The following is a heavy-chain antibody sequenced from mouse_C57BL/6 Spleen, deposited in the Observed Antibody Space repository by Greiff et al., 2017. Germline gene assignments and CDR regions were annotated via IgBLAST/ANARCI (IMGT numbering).Heavy chain of an antibody. CDR2: IRNKANGYTT. Sequence: EVQRVESGGGLVQPGGSLSLSCAASGFTFTDYYMSWVRQPPGKALEWLGFIRNKANGYTTEYSASVKGRFTISRDNSQSILYLQMNALRAEDSATYYCARPTGYAMDYWGQGTSVTVSS. CDR3: ARPTGYAMDY. CDR1: GFTFTDYY. V-gene: IGHV7-3*01. J-gene: IGHJ4*01.